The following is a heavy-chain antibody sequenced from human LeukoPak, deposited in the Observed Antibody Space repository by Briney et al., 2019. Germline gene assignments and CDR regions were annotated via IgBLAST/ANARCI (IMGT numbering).Heavy chain of an antibody. CDR2: IYYSGRT. D-gene: IGHD5-24*01. V-gene: IGHV4-39*07. Sequence: PSETLSLTCTVSGGSISSSSYYWGWIRQPPGKGLEWIGSIYYSGRTYYNPSLKSRVTISVDTSKNQFSLKLRSVTAADTAVYYCARGRDAYYYYYYMDVWGKGTTVTVSS. CDR1: GGSISSSSYY. J-gene: IGHJ6*03. CDR3: ARGRDAYYYYYYMDV.